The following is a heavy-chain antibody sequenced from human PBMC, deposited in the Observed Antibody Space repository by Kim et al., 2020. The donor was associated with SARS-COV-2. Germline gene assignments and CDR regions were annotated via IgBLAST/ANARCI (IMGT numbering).Heavy chain of an antibody. CDR1: GFIFSSYA. V-gene: IGHV3-23*01. J-gene: IGHJ4*02. D-gene: IGHD6-19*01. CDR3: ARRNPYSSAWTGGDY. Sequence: GGSLRLSCAVSGFIFSSYAMSWVRQAPGKGLEWVSSISGSGGNTYYADSVKGRFTISRDNSKNILYLQMNSLRAEDTAVYYCARRNPYSSAWTGGDYWGQGTLVTVSS. CDR2: ISGSGGNT.